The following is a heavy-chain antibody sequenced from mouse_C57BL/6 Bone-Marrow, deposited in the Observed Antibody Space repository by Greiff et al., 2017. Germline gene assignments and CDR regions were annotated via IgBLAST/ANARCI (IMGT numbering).Heavy chain of an antibody. CDR2: IYPRSGNT. J-gene: IGHJ4*01. CDR1: GYTFTSYG. Sequence: VQLQQSGAELARPWPSVKLSCKASGYTFTSYGISWVKQRTGQGLEWIGEIYPRSGNTYYTAKFKGMATMTADKSSRTEYMELRSLTSVDSAVYVSARESNYVLYYAMDYWGQGTSVTVSS. D-gene: IGHD2-5*01. V-gene: IGHV1-81*01. CDR3: ARESNYVLYYAMDY.